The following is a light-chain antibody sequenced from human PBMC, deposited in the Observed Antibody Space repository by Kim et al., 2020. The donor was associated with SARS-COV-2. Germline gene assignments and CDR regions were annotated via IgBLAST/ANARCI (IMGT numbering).Light chain of an antibody. CDR1: PSVRTY. CDR3: QQRGNWPT. Sequence: PGERATRSCRASPSVRTYLAWYQQKPGQAPRLLIYDASNRATGIPARFSGSGSGTDFTLTISSLEPEDFAVYYCQQRGNWPTFGQGTRLEIK. V-gene: IGKV3-11*01. J-gene: IGKJ5*01. CDR2: DAS.